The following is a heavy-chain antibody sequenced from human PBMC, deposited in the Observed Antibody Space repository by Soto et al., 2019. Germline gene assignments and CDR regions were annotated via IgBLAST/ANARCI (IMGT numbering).Heavy chain of an antibody. CDR2: ISDTGSSH. J-gene: IGHJ4*02. Sequence: GGSLRLSCVGSGFTFSCYGMHWVRQAPGKGLECVAVISDTGSSHYYAASVEGRFTISRENSKNTLSLHMDRLRVEDTAVYYCAKDRGGDCPDNSCYFGADYWGQGTLVTVSS. CDR3: AKDRGGDCPDNSCYFGADY. D-gene: IGHD2-2*01. CDR1: GFTFSCYG. V-gene: IGHV3-30*18.